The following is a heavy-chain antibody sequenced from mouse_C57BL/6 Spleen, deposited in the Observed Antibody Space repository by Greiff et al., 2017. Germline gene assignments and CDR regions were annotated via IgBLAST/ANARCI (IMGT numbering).Heavy chain of an antibody. CDR1: GYTFPSYW. CDR2: IDPSGSYT. V-gene: IGHV1-50*01. CDR3: AYATFDD. Sequence: VQLQQPGAELVKPGASVKLSCKASGYTFPSYWMQWVQQRPGQGLAWIGEIDPSGSYTNYHDKLKGQATLTVDTSSSTAYMQLSSLTSEDSAVYYCAYATFDDWGQGTTLTVSS. J-gene: IGHJ2*01.